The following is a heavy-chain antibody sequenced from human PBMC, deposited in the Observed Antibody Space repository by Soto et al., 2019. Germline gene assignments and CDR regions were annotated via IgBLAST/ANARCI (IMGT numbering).Heavy chain of an antibody. V-gene: IGHV1-8*01. CDR2: MNPNSGNT. CDR1: GYTFTSYD. Sequence: ASVKVSCKASGYTFTSYDINWVRQATGQGLEWMGWMNPNSGNTGYAQKFQGRVTMTRNTSISTAYMELSSLRSEDTAVYYCARAPILYSSSWYWLHPWGQGTLVTVYS. J-gene: IGHJ5*02. CDR3: ARAPILYSSSWYWLHP. D-gene: IGHD6-13*01.